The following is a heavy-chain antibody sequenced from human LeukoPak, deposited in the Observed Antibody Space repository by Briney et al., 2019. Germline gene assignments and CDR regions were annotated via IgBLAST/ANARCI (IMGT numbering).Heavy chain of an antibody. CDR3: AKDLWEHSYYYYMDV. J-gene: IGHJ6*03. Sequence: GRSLRLSCAASGFTFSSYAMHWVRQAPGKGLEWVAVISYDGSNKYYADSVKGRFTISRDNSKNTLYLQMNSLRAEDTAVYYCAKDLWEHSYYYYMDVWGKGTTVTVSS. V-gene: IGHV3-30-3*01. CDR2: ISYDGSNK. D-gene: IGHD1-26*01. CDR1: GFTFSSYA.